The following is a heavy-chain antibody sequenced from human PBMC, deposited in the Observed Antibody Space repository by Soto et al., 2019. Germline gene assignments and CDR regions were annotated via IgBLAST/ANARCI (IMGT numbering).Heavy chain of an antibody. CDR3: ARSSSSPSFDYYYYGMDV. CDR2: IYYSGST. CDR1: GGSISSSDYY. J-gene: IGHJ6*02. Sequence: SETLSLTCTVSGGSISSSDYYWSWIRQPPGKGLEWIGYIYYSGSTYYNPSLKSRVTISVDTSKNQFSLKLSSVTAADTAVYYCARSSSSPSFDYYYYGMDVWGQGTTVTVSS. V-gene: IGHV4-30-4*01. D-gene: IGHD6-6*01.